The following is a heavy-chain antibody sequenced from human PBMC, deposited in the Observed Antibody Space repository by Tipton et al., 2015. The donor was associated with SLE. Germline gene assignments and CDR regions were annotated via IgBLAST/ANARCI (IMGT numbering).Heavy chain of an antibody. CDR2: IYYSGST. D-gene: IGHD3-9*01. Sequence: TLSLTCTVSGDSISSGGYYWSWIRQHPGKGLEWIGYIYYSGSTYYNPSLRSRVTISVDTSKNQFSLKLSSVTAADTAVYYCASGILTGYAAFDIWGPGTMVTVSS. CDR1: GDSISSGGYY. J-gene: IGHJ3*02. CDR3: ASGILTGYAAFDI. V-gene: IGHV4-31*03.